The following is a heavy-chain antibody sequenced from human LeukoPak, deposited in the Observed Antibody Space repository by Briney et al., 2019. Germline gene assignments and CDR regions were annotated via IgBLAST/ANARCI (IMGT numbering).Heavy chain of an antibody. Sequence: SETLSLTCTVSGGSISSSSYYWGWIRQPPGKGLEWIGSIYYSGSTYYNPSLKSRVTISVDTSKNQFSLKLSSVTAADTAVYYCARLLTCSSTSCLEYYFDYWGQGTLVTVSS. V-gene: IGHV4-39*01. J-gene: IGHJ4*02. CDR3: ARLLTCSSTSCLEYYFDY. CDR2: IYYSGST. CDR1: GGSISSSSYY. D-gene: IGHD2-2*01.